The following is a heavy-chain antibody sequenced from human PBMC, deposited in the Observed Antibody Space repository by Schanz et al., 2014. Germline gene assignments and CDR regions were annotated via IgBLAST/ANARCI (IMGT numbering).Heavy chain of an antibody. CDR2: INTDGSGT. V-gene: IGHV3-74*01. CDR3: ASPSVS. Sequence: EVERGETGGGLVQPGGSLRLSCAASGFTFSSYWMHWVRQAPGKGLVWVSRINTDGSGTASSPSLNGLFTISRDHAKNTLYLQMNSLRDDDTAVYYCASPSVSWGQGTMVTVSS. D-gene: IGHD3-3*01. J-gene: IGHJ3*01. CDR1: GFTFSSYW.